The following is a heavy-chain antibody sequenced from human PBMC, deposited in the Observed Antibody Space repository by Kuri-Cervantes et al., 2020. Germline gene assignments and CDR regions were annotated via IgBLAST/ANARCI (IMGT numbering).Heavy chain of an antibody. V-gene: IGHV4-39*01. J-gene: IGHJ2*01. CDR3: ARRWYSGYAGGTGGFDL. D-gene: IGHD5-12*01. Sequence: SETLSLTCIVSGGSISSRSYYWGWIRQPPGKGLEWIGSIYYSGSTYYNPSLKSRVTISVDTSKNQFSLKLSSVTAADTAGYYCARRWYSGYAGGTGGFDLWGRGTLVTVSS. CDR1: GGSISSRSYY. CDR2: IYYSGST.